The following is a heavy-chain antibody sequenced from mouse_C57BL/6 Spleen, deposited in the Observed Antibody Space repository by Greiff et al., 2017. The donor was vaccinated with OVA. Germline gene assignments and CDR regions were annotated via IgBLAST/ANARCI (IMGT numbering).Heavy chain of an antibody. CDR2: INPGSGGT. V-gene: IGHV1-54*01. J-gene: IGHJ1*03. CDR1: GYAFTNYL. CDR3: ARAYSNYKYFDV. Sequence: VQLQQSGAELVRPGTSVKVSCKASGYAFTNYLIEWVKQRPGQGLEWIGVINPGSGGTNYNEKFKGKATLTADKSSSTAYMQLSSLTSEDSAVYCCARAYSNYKYFDVWGTGTTVTVSS. D-gene: IGHD2-5*01.